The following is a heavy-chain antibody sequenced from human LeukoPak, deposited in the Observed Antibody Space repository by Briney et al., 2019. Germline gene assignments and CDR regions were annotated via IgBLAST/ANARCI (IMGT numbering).Heavy chain of an antibody. CDR1: GFTFSSYA. Sequence: GGSLRLSCAASGFTFSSYAMSWVRQAPGKGLEWVSATSGSGGSTYYADSVKGRFTISRDNAKNSVYLQMNSLRLEDTAVYYCARTGLGLYSFDYWGQGTLVTVSS. CDR3: ARTGLGLYSFDY. J-gene: IGHJ4*02. D-gene: IGHD3/OR15-3a*01. V-gene: IGHV3-23*01. CDR2: TSGSGGST.